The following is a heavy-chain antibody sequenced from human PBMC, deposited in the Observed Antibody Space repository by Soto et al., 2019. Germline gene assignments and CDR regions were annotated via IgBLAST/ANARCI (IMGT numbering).Heavy chain of an antibody. V-gene: IGHV3-11*05. CDR2: ISSSSSDT. J-gene: IGHJ4*02. CDR3: ARRRPTGYYNY. D-gene: IGHD3-9*01. Sequence: QVQLVESGGGLVKPGGSLRLSCAASGFPFSDYYMSWIRQAPGKGLEWVSSISSSSSDTNYAQSVKGRFTISRDNAKNSLHLQMNSLRAEDTAVYYCARRRPTGYYNYWGQGTLVTVSA. CDR1: GFPFSDYY.